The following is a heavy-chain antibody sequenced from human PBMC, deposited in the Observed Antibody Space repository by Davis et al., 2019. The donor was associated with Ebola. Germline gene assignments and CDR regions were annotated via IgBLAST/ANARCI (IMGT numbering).Heavy chain of an antibody. J-gene: IGHJ6*03. CDR3: AKGDRMDV. Sequence: GESLKISCAASGFTFSSYGMHWVRQAPGRGLEWVAVILYDGSNKYYADSVKGRFTISRDNSKNTLYLQMNSLRAEDTAVYYCAKGDRMDVWGKGTTVTVSS. V-gene: IGHV3-30*18. CDR2: ILYDGSNK. CDR1: GFTFSSYG.